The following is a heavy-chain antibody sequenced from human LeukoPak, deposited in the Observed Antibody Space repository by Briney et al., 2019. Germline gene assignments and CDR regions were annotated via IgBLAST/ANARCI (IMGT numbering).Heavy chain of an antibody. CDR2: LDPEDGET. Sequence: ASVKVSCKVSGYTLTELSMHWVRQAPGKGLEWMGGLDPEDGETIYAQKFQGRVTMTEDTSTDTAYMELSSLRSEDTAVYYCATDRQDCSSTSCLDYWGQGTLVTVSS. CDR3: ATDRQDCSSTSCLDY. J-gene: IGHJ4*02. CDR1: GYTLTELS. D-gene: IGHD2-2*01. V-gene: IGHV1-24*01.